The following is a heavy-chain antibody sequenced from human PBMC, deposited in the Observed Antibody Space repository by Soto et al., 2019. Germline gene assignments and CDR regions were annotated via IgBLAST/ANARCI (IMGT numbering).Heavy chain of an antibody. CDR2: ISSRGSSI. D-gene: IGHD3-3*01. J-gene: IGHJ6*02. CDR3: ARGYYDVWSGYYISPYGMDV. CDR1: DFTFSDYY. V-gene: IGHV3-11*01. Sequence: PGGSLRLSCAVSDFTFSDYYMSWIRQAPGNGLDRVSYISSRGSSIYYADSVKGRFTISRDNAKNSLYLQMNGLRAEDTAVYYCARGYYDVWSGYYISPYGMDVWGQGTTVTVSS.